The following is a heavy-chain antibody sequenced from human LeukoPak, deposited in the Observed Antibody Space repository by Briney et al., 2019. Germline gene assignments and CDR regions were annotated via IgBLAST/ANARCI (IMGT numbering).Heavy chain of an antibody. CDR1: GGSFSGYY. Sequence: SETLSLTCDVYGGSFSGYYWSWIRQPPGKGLEWIGEINHRGSTNYNPSLKSRVTISVDTSKNQFSLKLSSVTAADTAVYYCARLRAITMIVVSFGFDYWGQGTLVTVSS. J-gene: IGHJ4*02. CDR3: ARLRAITMIVVSFGFDY. V-gene: IGHV4-34*01. CDR2: INHRGST. D-gene: IGHD3-22*01.